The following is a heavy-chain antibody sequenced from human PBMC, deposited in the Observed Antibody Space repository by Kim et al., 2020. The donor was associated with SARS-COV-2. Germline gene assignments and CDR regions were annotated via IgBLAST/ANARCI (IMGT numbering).Heavy chain of an antibody. D-gene: IGHD3-9*01. CDR3: ARDPSATGFHFDP. J-gene: IGHJ5*02. V-gene: IGHV1-3*01. Sequence: YSRGFQGRVTVTRDTSANTAYMEMSSLTSEDTAVYYCARDPSATGFHFDPWGQGTLVSVSS.